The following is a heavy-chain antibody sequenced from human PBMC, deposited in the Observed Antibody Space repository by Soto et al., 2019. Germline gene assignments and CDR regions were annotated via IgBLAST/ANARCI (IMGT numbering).Heavy chain of an antibody. V-gene: IGHV3-23*01. J-gene: IGHJ3*02. CDR3: APHVSCSGGSCQYDAFAI. Sequence: PGGSLRLSCEGSGVTVSSHAMTWIRQAPGKGPEWVSTVTADGGTYYADSVKGRFAMSRDTSENTLYLQMNSLGAEDTAAYYCAPHVSCSGGSCQYDAFAIRGQGTMVTV. CDR2: VTADGGT. D-gene: IGHD2-15*01. CDR1: GVTVSSHA.